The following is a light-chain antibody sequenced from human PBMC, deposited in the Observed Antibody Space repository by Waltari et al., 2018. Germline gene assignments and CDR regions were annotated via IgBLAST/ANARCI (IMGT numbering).Light chain of an antibody. Sequence: QSALTQPASVSGSPGQSITISVTGSGSDVGSSNLVSWYLQPPGKAPKLIIYEVTTRPSGVSNRFSGSKSGNTASLTISGLQAEDEADYYCYSYAGGRVFGTGTKVTVL. J-gene: IGLJ1*01. CDR3: YSYAGGRV. V-gene: IGLV2-23*02. CDR2: EVT. CDR1: GSDVGSSNL.